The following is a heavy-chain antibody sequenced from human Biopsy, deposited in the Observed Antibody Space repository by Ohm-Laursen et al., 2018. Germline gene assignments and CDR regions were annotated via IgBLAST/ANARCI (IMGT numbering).Heavy chain of an antibody. CDR1: GVSINTGGYY. V-gene: IGHV4-31*03. D-gene: IGHD4-23*01. CDR3: ARRPYGGTRYWYFDL. Sequence: LSLTCTVSGVSINTGGYYWTRIRQHPGTGLEWIGYIHYSGNTLYNPSLKSRLTISVDTSKNQFSLKLNSVTAADTAVYYCARRPYGGTRYWYFDLWGRGTLVTVSS. CDR2: IHYSGNT. J-gene: IGHJ2*01.